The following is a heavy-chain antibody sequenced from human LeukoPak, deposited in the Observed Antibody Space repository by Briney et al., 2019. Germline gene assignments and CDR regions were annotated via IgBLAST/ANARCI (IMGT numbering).Heavy chain of an antibody. J-gene: IGHJ6*03. CDR1: GFTVSSNY. V-gene: IGHV3-53*01. CDR3: AKDGNGSGSYYTYYYYYYYMDV. CDR2: IYSGGST. Sequence: GGSLRLSCAASGFTVSSNYMSWVRQAPGKGLEWVSVIYSGGSTYYADSVKGRFTISRDSSKNTLYLQMNSLRAEDTAVYYCAKDGNGSGSYYTYYYYYYYMDVWGKGTTVTISS. D-gene: IGHD3-10*01.